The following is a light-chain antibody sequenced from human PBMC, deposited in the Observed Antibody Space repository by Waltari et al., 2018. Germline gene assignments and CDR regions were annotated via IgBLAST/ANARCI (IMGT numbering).Light chain of an antibody. CDR1: QSVSSSY. CDR3: QQYGSSQFT. CDR2: GAS. V-gene: IGKV3-20*01. J-gene: IGKJ3*01. Sequence: EIVLTQSPGTLSLSPGERATLSCRAGQSVSSSYLAWYQQKPGQAPRLLIYGASSRATGIPDRFSGSGSGTDSTLTISRLEPEDFAVYYCQQYGSSQFTFGPGTKVDIK.